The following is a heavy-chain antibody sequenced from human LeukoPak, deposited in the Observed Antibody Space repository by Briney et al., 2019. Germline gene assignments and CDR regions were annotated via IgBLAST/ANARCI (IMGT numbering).Heavy chain of an antibody. V-gene: IGHV3-48*01. CDR3: AKDTSGGWPDAFDI. CDR1: GFTFSSYS. J-gene: IGHJ3*02. CDR2: ISSSSSTI. D-gene: IGHD6-19*01. Sequence: PWGSLRLSCAASGFTFSSYSMNWVRQAPGKGLEWVSYISSSSSTIYYADSVKGRFTISRDNAKNSLYLQMNSLRAEDTAVYYCAKDTSGGWPDAFDIWGQGTMVTVSS.